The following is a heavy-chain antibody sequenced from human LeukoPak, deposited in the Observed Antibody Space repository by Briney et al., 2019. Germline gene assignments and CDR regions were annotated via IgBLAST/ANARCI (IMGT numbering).Heavy chain of an antibody. V-gene: IGHV3-53*01. CDR3: ASRNTS. CDR1: GFAVSSTY. D-gene: IGHD3-22*01. CDR2: IYSGGST. J-gene: IGHJ4*02. Sequence: PGGSLRLSCAASGFAVSSTYMSWVRQAPGKGLEWIPIIYSGGSTYYADSVKGRFTISTDNSKNTVFLQMNSLRAEDTAVYYSASRNTSGGQGTLVTVSS.